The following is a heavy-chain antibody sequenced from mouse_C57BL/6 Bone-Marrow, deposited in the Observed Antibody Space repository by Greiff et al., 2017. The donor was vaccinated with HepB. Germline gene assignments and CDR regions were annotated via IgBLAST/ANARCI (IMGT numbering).Heavy chain of an antibody. CDR2: ISSGGDYI. Sequence: VKLVESGEGLVKPGGSLKLSCAASGFTFSSYAMSWVRQTPEKSLEWVAYISSGGDYIYYADTVKGRFTISRDNARNTLYLQMSSLKSEDTAMYYCTRDGYDYDDPFAYWGQGTLVTVSA. CDR3: TRDGYDYDDPFAY. D-gene: IGHD2-4*01. CDR1: GFTFSSYA. J-gene: IGHJ3*01. V-gene: IGHV5-9-1*02.